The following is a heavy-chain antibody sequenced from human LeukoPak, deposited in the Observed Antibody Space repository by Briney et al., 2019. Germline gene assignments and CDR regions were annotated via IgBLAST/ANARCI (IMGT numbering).Heavy chain of an antibody. V-gene: IGHV3-33*01. CDR1: GFTFSSYG. D-gene: IGHD1-26*01. CDR3: ARAGGSYYKLDY. J-gene: IGHJ4*02. Sequence: GGSLRLSCATSGFTFSSYGMHWVRQAPGKGLEWVAVIWYDGSNKYYADSVKGRFTISRDNSKNTLYLQMNSLRAEDTAVYYCARAGGSYYKLDYWGQGTLVTVSS. CDR2: IWYDGSNK.